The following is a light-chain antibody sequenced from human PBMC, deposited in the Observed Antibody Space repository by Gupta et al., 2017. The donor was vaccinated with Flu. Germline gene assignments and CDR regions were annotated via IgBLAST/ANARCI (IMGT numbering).Light chain of an antibody. CDR2: DQN. CDR3: GSRDSNTYSVV. J-gene: IGLJ1*01. V-gene: IGLV3-19*01. CDR1: GLSTYS. Sequence: GQTVRITCQGDGLSTYSASWYQQKPGQAPLLLIYDQNKRPSGIPDRFAASNSGSTASLTIAGAQAQDEADYYGGSRDSNTYSVVFGTVTKLTVL.